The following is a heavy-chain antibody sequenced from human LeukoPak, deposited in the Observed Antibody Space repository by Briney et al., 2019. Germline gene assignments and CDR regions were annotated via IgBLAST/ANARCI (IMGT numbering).Heavy chain of an antibody. CDR3: ARELVGADDAFDI. V-gene: IGHV1-2*02. CDR1: GYTFTTYG. CDR2: INPNSGGT. D-gene: IGHD1-26*01. J-gene: IGHJ3*02. Sequence: ASVKVSCKASGYTFTTYGINWVRQAPGQGLEWMGWINPNSGGTNYAQKFQGRVTMTRDTSISTAYMELSRLRSDDPAVYYCARELVGADDAFDIWGQGTMVTVSS.